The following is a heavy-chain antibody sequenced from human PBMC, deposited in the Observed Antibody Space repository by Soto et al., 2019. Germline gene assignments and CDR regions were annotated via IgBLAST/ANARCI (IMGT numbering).Heavy chain of an antibody. Sequence: SCKSSGGTFSRHAINWVRQAPGQGLEWMGGIIPLFGTTNYAQKFKGRLTITADESTNTTYMELSSLKSEDAAVYYCARASIHGSSWYFWFDPWGPGILVTVSS. D-gene: IGHD6-13*01. J-gene: IGHJ5*02. CDR2: IIPLFGTT. CDR1: GGTFSRHA. V-gene: IGHV1-69*01. CDR3: ARASIHGSSWYFWFDP.